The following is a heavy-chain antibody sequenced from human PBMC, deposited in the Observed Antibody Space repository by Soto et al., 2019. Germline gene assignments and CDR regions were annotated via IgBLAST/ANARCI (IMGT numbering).Heavy chain of an antibody. V-gene: IGHV3-30*18. CDR3: AKDQYYYDSSGLMCMDV. CDR2: ISYDGSNK. J-gene: IGHJ6*02. Sequence: QVQLVESGVGVVQPGRSLRLSCAASGFTFSSYGMHLVRQAPGKGLEWVAVISYDGSNKYYADSVKGRFTISRDKSKNTLYLQMNSMIAEDTAVYYCAKDQYYYDSSGLMCMDVWGQGTTVTVSS. D-gene: IGHD3-22*01. CDR1: GFTFSSYG.